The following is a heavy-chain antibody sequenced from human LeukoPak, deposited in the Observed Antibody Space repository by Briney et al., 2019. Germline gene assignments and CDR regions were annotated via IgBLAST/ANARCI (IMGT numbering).Heavy chain of an antibody. J-gene: IGHJ6*02. D-gene: IGHD6-19*01. V-gene: IGHV3-9*01. Sequence: GGSLRLSCAASGFTFDDYAMHWVRQAPGKGLEWVSGISWNSGSIGYADSVKGRFTISRDNAKNSLYLQMNSLRAKDTALYYCAKDIGAVAVLGMDVWGQGTTVTVSS. CDR3: AKDIGAVAVLGMDV. CDR2: ISWNSGSI. CDR1: GFTFDDYA.